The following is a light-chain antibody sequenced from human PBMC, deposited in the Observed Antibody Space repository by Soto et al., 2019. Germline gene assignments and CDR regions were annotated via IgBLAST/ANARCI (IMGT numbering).Light chain of an antibody. CDR1: QTISKS. V-gene: IGKV1-39*01. Sequence: DIQMTQYPSSLPASVGDTISITGRSFQTISKSLNWYQQRKGKAPKILIFGASNLHNGVPPRFSGLGSGTHFTLTITTPQPEDASTYYCQQSYSVPYTFGQGTQVDIK. CDR2: GAS. J-gene: IGKJ2*01. CDR3: QQSYSVPYT.